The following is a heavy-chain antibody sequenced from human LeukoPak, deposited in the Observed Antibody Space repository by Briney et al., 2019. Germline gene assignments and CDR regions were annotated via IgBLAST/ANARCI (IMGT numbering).Heavy chain of an antibody. CDR2: IAYDGSRA. CDR3: TRYNNDHFDY. Sequence: SGGSLRLSCAGSGVTFGGYGMHWFRQTPGKGLEWVAVIAYDGSRAFYADSVKGRFTISRDNSKNTMSVQMDDLRAEDTAVYYCTRYNNDHFDYWGQGTLVTVSS. D-gene: IGHD1-14*01. J-gene: IGHJ4*02. V-gene: IGHV3-33*01. CDR1: GVTFGGYG.